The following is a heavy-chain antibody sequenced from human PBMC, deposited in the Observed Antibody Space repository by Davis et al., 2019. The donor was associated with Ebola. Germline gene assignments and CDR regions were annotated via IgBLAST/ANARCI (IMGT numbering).Heavy chain of an antibody. J-gene: IGHJ6*02. V-gene: IGHV3-74*01. CDR3: ARWSGSPYYYYGMDV. D-gene: IGHD1-26*01. Sequence: GESLKISCAASGFTFSSYWMHWVRQAPGEGLVWVSRINSDGSSTSYADSVKGRFTISRDNAKNTLYLQMNSLRAEDTAVYYCARWSGSPYYYYGMDVWGQGTTVTVSS. CDR1: GFTFSSYW. CDR2: INSDGSST.